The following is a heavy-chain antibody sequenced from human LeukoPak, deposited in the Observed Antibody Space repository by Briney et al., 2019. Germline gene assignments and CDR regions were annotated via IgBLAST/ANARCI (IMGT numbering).Heavy chain of an antibody. CDR1: GGSISSYY. CDR3: ARRIAARPPYYYYYYMDV. V-gene: IGHV4-59*01. Sequence: PSEILSLTCTVSGGSISSYYWSWIRQPPGKGLEWIGYIYYSGSTNYNPSLKSRVTISVDTSKNQFSLKLSSVTAADTAVCYCARRIAARPPYYYYYYMDVWGKGTTVTVSS. CDR2: IYYSGST. D-gene: IGHD6-6*01. J-gene: IGHJ6*03.